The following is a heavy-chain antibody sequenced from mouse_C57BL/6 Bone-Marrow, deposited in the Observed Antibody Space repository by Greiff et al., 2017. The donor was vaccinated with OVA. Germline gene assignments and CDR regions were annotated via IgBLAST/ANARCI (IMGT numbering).Heavy chain of an antibody. J-gene: IGHJ1*03. CDR1: GYTFTVYY. CDR2: IYPGSGNT. Sequence: VQLQQSGAELVRPGASVKLSCKASGYTFTVYYINWVKQRPGQGLEWIARIYPGSGNTYYNEKFKGKATLTAEKSSSTAYMQLSSLTSEDSAVYFCAREGSSYGYFDVWGTGTTVTVSS. V-gene: IGHV1-76*01. CDR3: AREGSSYGYFDV. D-gene: IGHD1-1*01.